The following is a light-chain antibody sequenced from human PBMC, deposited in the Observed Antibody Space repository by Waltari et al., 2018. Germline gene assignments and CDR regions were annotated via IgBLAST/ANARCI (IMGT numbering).Light chain of an antibody. V-gene: IGLV3-21*02. CDR2: DDD. J-gene: IGLJ2*01. CDR1: NIGSTS. CDR3: QVSDSKNDHVV. Sequence: SYVLTQPPSVSVAPGQTARLPCEGANIGSTSIHWYQQRPGQAPLLVIYDDDDRPSGIPERFTGGNSGNTATLAISRVEVGDEADYYCQVSDSKNDHVVFGGGTRLTVL.